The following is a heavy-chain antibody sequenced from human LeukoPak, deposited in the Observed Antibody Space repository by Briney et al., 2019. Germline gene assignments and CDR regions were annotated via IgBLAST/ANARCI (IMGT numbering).Heavy chain of an antibody. CDR3: ARDGAANTPRFDP. V-gene: IGHV1-18*01. CDR1: GYTFTSYG. CDR2: INAYNGNT. J-gene: IGHJ5*02. Sequence: GASVKVSCKSSGYTFTSYGVSWVRQAPGQGLEWMGWINAYNGNTNYAQKFQGRVTMTTDTSTSTVYMELNSLRSDDTAVYYCARDGAANTPRFDPWGQGTLVTVSS. D-gene: IGHD1-26*01.